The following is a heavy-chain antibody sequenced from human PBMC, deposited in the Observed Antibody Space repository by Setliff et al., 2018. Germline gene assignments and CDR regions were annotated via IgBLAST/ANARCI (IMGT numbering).Heavy chain of an antibody. CDR2: ITPNSGGT. D-gene: IGHD3-10*01. CDR1: GYTFTDYG. Sequence: ASVKVSCKASGYTFTDYGISWVRQAPGQGLEWMGWITPNSGGTNYAQKFKGRVTMTRDTSITTVHMELRRLTSDDAAIYYCARDLNRWFGEFAFDIWGQGTMVTVSS. J-gene: IGHJ3*02. V-gene: IGHV1-2*02. CDR3: ARDLNRWFGEFAFDI.